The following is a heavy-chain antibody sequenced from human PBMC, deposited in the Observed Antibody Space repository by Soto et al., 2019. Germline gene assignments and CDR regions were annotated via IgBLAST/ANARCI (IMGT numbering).Heavy chain of an antibody. Sequence: EAQLLESGGGLIQPGGSLRLSCEASGFTFSNYGMTWVRLAPGKGLEWVSTISGSGGRTFYADPVKGRFTISRDNSKNTLYLQMKSLRAEDTAVYYCAKEMIASTLADFFDYWGQGTLVTVSS. V-gene: IGHV3-23*01. CDR2: ISGSGGRT. D-gene: IGHD2-21*01. CDR3: AKEMIASTLADFFDY. J-gene: IGHJ4*02. CDR1: GFTFSNYG.